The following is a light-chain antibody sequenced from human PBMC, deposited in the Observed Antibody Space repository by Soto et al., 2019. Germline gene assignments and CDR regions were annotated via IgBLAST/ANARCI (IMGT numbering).Light chain of an antibody. J-gene: IGKJ3*01. V-gene: IGKV2-28*01. Sequence: DIVMTQSPLSLPVTPGEPASISCRSSXSLLHXXXXXXLDWYLQKPGQSPQLLIYLGSNRASGVPDRFSGSGSGTDFTLKISRVEAEDVGVYYCMQALQTPRTFGPGTKVDIK. CDR3: MQALQTPRT. CDR1: XSLLHXXXXXX. CDR2: LGS.